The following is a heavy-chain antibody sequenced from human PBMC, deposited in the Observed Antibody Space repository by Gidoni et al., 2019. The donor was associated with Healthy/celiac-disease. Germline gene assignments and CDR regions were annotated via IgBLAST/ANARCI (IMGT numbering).Heavy chain of an antibody. CDR3: AREGRYYDFWSGQGFDY. V-gene: IGHV3-33*08. CDR2: IWYDGSNK. Sequence: QVQLVESGGGVVQPGRSLRLSCAASGFTFSSYGMHWVRQAPGKGLEWVAVIWYDGSNKYYADSVKGRFTISRDKSKNTLYLQMNSLRAEDTAVYYCAREGRYYDFWSGQGFDYWGQGTLVTVSS. J-gene: IGHJ4*02. CDR1: GFTFSSYG. D-gene: IGHD3-3*01.